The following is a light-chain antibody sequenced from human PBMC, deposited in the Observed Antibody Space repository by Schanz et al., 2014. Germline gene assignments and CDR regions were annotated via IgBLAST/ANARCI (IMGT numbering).Light chain of an antibody. J-gene: IGLJ3*02. CDR1: SSDVGGYNY. CDR3: SSYTSSTFWV. Sequence: QSVLTQPASVSGSPGQSITISCTGTSSDVGGYNYVSWYQQHPGKAPKLMIYDVSHRPSGVSNRFSGSRSGNTASLTISGLQAEDEADYYCSSYTSSTFWVFGGGTKVTVL. V-gene: IGLV2-14*01. CDR2: DVS.